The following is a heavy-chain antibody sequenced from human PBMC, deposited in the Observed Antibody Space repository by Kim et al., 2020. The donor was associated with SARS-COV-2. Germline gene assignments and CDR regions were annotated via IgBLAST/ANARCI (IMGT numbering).Heavy chain of an antibody. J-gene: IGHJ4*02. CDR3: AKAAIVGSTPHFDY. CDR2: INGGTGGSS. Sequence: GGPLTLSCAASEFTFSRYAMSWVRQAPGKGLQWVSSINGGTGGSSYYADSVKGPISISRDNSKNTLYMQMNSRRAEDTAIYYCAKAAIVGSTPHFDYWGQGTLVTVPS. D-gene: IGHD2-21*01. V-gene: IGHV3-23*01. CDR1: EFTFSRYA.